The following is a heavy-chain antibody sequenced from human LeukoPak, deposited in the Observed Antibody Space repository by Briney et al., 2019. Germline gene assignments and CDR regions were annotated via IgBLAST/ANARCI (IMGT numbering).Heavy chain of an antibody. CDR2: IIPILGIA. V-gene: IGHV1-69*02. CDR1: GGTFSSYT. D-gene: IGHD6-19*01. J-gene: IGHJ4*02. Sequence: ASVKVSCKASGGTFSSYTISWVRQAPGQGLEWMGRIIPILGIANYAQKFQGRVTITGDKSTSTAYMELSSLRSEDTAVYYCARVHSSGWYGYYFDYWGQGALVTVSS. CDR3: ARVHSSGWYGYYFDY.